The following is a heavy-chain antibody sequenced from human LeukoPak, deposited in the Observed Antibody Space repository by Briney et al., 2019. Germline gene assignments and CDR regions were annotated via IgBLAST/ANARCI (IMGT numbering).Heavy chain of an antibody. CDR1: GYSISSGYY. CDR2: IYHSGST. CDR3: ARAVVGYSSSSLDY. J-gene: IGHJ4*02. V-gene: IGHV4-38-2*02. Sequence: TSETLSLTCTVSGYSISSGYYWGWIRQPPGKGLEWIGSIYHSGSTYYNPSLKSRVTISVDTSKNQFSLKLSSVTAADTAVYYCARAVVGYSSSSLDYWGQGTLVTVSS. D-gene: IGHD6-6*01.